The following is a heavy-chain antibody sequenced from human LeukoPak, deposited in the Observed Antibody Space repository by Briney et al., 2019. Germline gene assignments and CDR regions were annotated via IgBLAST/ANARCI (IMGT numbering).Heavy chain of an antibody. CDR1: GDSISITAYY. V-gene: IGHV4-39*07. CDR3: ARVAAAAGRFDY. CDR2: INYSGKT. D-gene: IGHD6-13*01. Sequence: SETLSLTCTVSGDSISITAYYWGWIRQPPGKGLEWIGSINYSGKTYYNPSLKSRVTISIDTSKSQFSLKLNSVTAADTAVYYCARVAAAAGRFDYWGQGTLVTVSS. J-gene: IGHJ4*02.